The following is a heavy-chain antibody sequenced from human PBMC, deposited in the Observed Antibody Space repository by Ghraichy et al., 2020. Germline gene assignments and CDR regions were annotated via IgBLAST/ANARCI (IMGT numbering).Heavy chain of an antibody. J-gene: IGHJ4*02. CDR2: IYYSGST. V-gene: IGHV4-59*01. Sequence: SETLSLTCTVSGGSISSYYWSWIRQPPGKGLEWIGYIYYSGSTNYNPSLKSRVTISVDTSKNQFSLKLSSVTAADTAVYYCARLPVVGATLDYWGQGTLVTVSS. CDR1: GGSISSYY. CDR3: ARLPVVGATLDY. D-gene: IGHD1-26*01.